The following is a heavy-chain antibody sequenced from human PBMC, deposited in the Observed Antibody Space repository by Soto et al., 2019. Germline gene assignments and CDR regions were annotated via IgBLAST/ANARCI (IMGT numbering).Heavy chain of an antibody. V-gene: IGHV4-30-2*01. CDR2: TYPRGNA. CDR1: GDSISSGSDS. CDR3: ARATQYYFDRSGYPTGPHFAFDL. J-gene: IGHJ3*01. Sequence: QLQLQESGSGLVKPTQTLSLSCAISGDSISSGSDSWNWIRQPPGKGLEWIGYTYPRGNAYHNPSLKSRVTISVDISKNQFSLQLRSVTAADTAVYYCARATQYYFDRSGYPTGPHFAFDLWGQGTMVTVSS. D-gene: IGHD3-22*01.